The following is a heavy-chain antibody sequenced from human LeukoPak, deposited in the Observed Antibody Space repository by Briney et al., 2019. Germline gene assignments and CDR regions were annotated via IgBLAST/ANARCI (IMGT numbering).Heavy chain of an antibody. J-gene: IGHJ4*02. Sequence: ASVKVSCKASGYTFTSYYIHWLRQAPGQGFEWMGWINTNNGGTTYAQKFQGRVSMTRDTSISTAYMELSGLRSDDTAVYYCARSYSTSSGIFYYWGQGTLLTVSS. D-gene: IGHD6-6*01. V-gene: IGHV1-2*02. CDR1: GYTFTSYY. CDR2: INTNNGGT. CDR3: ARSYSTSSGIFYY.